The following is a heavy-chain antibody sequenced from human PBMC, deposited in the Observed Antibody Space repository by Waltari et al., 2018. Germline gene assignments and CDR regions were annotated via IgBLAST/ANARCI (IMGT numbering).Heavy chain of an antibody. CDR3: ARVSSGYRDYYYYYYMDV. CDR2: IYYSGST. CDR1: GGSISSYY. Sequence: QVQLQESGPGLVKPSETLSLTCTVSGGSISSYYWSWIRQPPGKGLEWIGYIYYSGSTNYNPSLKSRVTISVDTSKNQFSLKLSSVTAADTAVYYCARVSSGYRDYYYYYYMDVWGKGTTVTVSS. V-gene: IGHV4-59*01. J-gene: IGHJ6*03. D-gene: IGHD3-22*01.